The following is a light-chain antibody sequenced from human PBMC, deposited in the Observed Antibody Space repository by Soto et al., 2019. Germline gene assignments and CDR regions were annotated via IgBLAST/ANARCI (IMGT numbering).Light chain of an antibody. V-gene: IGKV1-39*01. J-gene: IGKJ2*01. CDR2: AAS. CDR3: QQCYSTPRVYT. Sequence: DIPMTQYPSSLSASVGDRVTITCRASQSISSYLNWYQQKPGKAPKLLIYAASSLQSGVPSRFSGSGSGTDFTLTISSLQPEDFATYYCQQCYSTPRVYTFGQGTKLEIK. CDR1: QSISSY.